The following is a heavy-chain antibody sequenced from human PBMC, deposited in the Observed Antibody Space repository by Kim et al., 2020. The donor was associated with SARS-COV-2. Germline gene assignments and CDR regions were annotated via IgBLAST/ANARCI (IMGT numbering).Heavy chain of an antibody. CDR2: ISAYNGNT. CDR3: ARSGSTSNPLFYFDY. D-gene: IGHD5-12*01. J-gene: IGHJ4*02. V-gene: IGHV1-18*01. CDR1: GYIFTNYG. Sequence: ASVKVSCKASGYIFTNYGISWVRQAPGQGLEWMGWISAYNGNTNYALNLQGRVTMTTDTSTRTAYMELRSLRSDDTAVYYCARSGSTSNPLFYFDYWGQGTLVTVSS.